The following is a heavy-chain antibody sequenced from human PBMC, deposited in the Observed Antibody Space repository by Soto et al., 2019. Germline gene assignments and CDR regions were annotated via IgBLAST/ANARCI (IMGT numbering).Heavy chain of an antibody. V-gene: IGHV4-30-2*01. Sequence: SETLSLTCTVSNGSVSSGTYSWGWVRQPPGKGLEWIGDIYYSGTTYYTPSLKSRLTMSMDRANDHFSLNLTSVTAADTAVYFCARGHYYYGMDVWGQGITVTVSS. J-gene: IGHJ6*02. CDR3: ARGHYYYGMDV. CDR1: NGSVSSGTYS. CDR2: IYYSGTT.